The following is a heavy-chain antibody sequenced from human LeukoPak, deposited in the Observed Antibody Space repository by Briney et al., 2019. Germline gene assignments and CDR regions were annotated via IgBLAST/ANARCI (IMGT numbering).Heavy chain of an antibody. V-gene: IGHV4-39*02. J-gene: IGHJ4*02. CDR1: GGSISSSSYY. Sequence: SETLSLTCTVSGGSISSSSYYWGWIRQPPGKGLEWIGSIYYSGSTYYNPSLKSRVTISVDTSKNQFSLKLSSVTAADTAVYYCAREDGGNSRGVDYWGQGTLVTVSS. CDR3: AREDGGNSRGVDY. CDR2: IYYSGST. D-gene: IGHD4-23*01.